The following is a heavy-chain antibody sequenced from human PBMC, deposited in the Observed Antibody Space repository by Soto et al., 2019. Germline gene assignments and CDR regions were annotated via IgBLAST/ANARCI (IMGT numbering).Heavy chain of an antibody. V-gene: IGHV1-69*06. J-gene: IGHJ6*02. D-gene: IGHD3-3*01. Sequence: SVKVSCKASGGTFSSYAISWVRQAPGQGLEWMGGIIPIFGTANYAQKFQGRVTITADKATSTAYMELSSLRSEDTAVYYCARGPLDYDFWSGYYYYGMDVWGQGTTVTVSS. CDR3: ARGPLDYDFWSGYYYYGMDV. CDR2: IIPIFGTA. CDR1: GGTFSSYA.